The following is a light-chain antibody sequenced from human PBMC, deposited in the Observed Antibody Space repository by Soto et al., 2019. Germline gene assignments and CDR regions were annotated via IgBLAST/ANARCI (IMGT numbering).Light chain of an antibody. CDR1: SSNIGSNT. J-gene: IGLJ2*01. V-gene: IGLV1-44*01. CDR3: AAWDDSLNGHVV. Sequence: QSVLTQPPSASGTPGQRVTISCSGSSSNIGSNTVNWYQQLPGTAPKLLIYSHNQRPSGVPDRFSGSRSGTSASLAISGLQSEDEADYYCAAWDDSLNGHVVFGGGTKFTVL. CDR2: SHN.